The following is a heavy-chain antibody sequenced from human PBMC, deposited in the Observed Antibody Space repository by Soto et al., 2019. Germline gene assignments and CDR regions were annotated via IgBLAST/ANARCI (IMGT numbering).Heavy chain of an antibody. CDR2: MNPNTGNS. D-gene: IGHD1-1*01. V-gene: IGHV1-8*01. CDR1: GYTFTSYD. CDR3: ARRAETNGWNGFGADKYYFDF. J-gene: IGHJ4*02. Sequence: ASVKVSCMASGYTFTSYDMYWVRQATGQGLVWMGWMNPNTGNSGYAQKFQGRVTMTSDTYISTAHMEVSSLRSEDTAVYYCARRAETNGWNGFGADKYYFDFWGQGTLVTVSS.